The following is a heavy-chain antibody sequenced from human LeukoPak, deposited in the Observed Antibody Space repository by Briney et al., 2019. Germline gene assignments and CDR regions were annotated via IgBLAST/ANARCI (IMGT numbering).Heavy chain of an antibody. CDR2: ISYDGSNK. Sequence: PGRSLRLSCAASGFTFSSYAMHWVRQAPGKGLEWVAVISYDGSNKYYADSVKARFTISRDNSKNTLYLQMNSLRAEDTAVYYCARLPYSSSWYRDYWGQGTLVTVSS. CDR3: ARLPYSSSWYRDY. V-gene: IGHV3-30-3*01. CDR1: GFTFSSYA. J-gene: IGHJ4*02. D-gene: IGHD6-13*01.